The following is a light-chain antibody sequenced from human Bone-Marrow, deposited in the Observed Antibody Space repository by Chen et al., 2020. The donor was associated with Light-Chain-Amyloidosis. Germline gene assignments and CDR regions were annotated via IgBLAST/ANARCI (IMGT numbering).Light chain of an antibody. V-gene: IGLV7-46*01. Sequence: QAVVTQEPSLTVSPGGTVTLTCGSSTGAVTSGHYPYWFQQKPGQAPRTLIYETSNRHSWTPARCSGSLVGGKAALTLSGAQPEDEADYYCLLSYSGARVFGGGTKLTVL. J-gene: IGLJ3*02. CDR1: TGAVTSGHY. CDR3: LLSYSGARV. CDR2: ETS.